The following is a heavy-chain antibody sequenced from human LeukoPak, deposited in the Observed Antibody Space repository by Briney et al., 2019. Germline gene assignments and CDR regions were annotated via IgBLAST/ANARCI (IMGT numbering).Heavy chain of an antibody. CDR1: GFTVSDNS. Sequence: GGSLRLSCTVSGFTVSDNSMSWVRQAPGKGLEWVSFIYYDDRTHYSDSVKGRFTISRDNSKNTLYLQMNSLRAEDTAVYYCARDPYAFDIWGQGTMVTVSS. V-gene: IGHV3-53*01. CDR3: ARDPYAFDI. CDR2: IYYDDRT. J-gene: IGHJ3*02.